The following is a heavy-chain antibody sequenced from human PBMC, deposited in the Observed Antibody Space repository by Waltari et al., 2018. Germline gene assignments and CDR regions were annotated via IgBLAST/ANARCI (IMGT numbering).Heavy chain of an antibody. V-gene: IGHV3-23*01. CDR3: AKASYSGSYDFFGSFDY. CDR1: GFTFSSYA. D-gene: IGHD1-26*01. Sequence: EVQLLESGGGLVQPGGSLRLSCAASGFTFSSYAMSWVRQAPGKGLEWVSALCGRGGSTDYADSVKGRFTISRDNSKNTLYLQMNSLRAEDTAVYYCAKASYSGSYDFFGSFDYWGQGTLVTVSS. CDR2: LCGRGGST. J-gene: IGHJ4*02.